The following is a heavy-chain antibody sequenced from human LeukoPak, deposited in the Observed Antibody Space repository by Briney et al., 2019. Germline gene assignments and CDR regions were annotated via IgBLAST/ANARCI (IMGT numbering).Heavy chain of an antibody. CDR1: GYSISSGYY. Sequence: SETLSLTCTVSGYSISSGYYWGWIRQPPGKGLEWIGSIYHSGSTLYNPSLKSRVTISVDTSKNQFSLKLSSVTAADTAVYYCARRITMVRGVIFDYWGQGTLVTVSS. CDR2: IYHSGST. J-gene: IGHJ4*02. CDR3: ARRITMVRGVIFDY. D-gene: IGHD3-10*01. V-gene: IGHV4-38-2*02.